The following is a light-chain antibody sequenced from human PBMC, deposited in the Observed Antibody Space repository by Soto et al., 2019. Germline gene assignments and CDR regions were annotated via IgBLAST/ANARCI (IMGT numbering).Light chain of an antibody. V-gene: IGLV2-14*01. CDR2: EVT. Sequence: QSVLTQPASVSGSPGQSITISCTGTSSDIGAYDYVSWYQQYPGRVPKLLIHEVTNRPSGVSDRFSGSKSGNTASLTISGLQTEDEADYYCCSYAGPSTIFGGGTQLTVL. CDR3: CSYAGPSTI. J-gene: IGLJ2*01. CDR1: SSDIGAYDY.